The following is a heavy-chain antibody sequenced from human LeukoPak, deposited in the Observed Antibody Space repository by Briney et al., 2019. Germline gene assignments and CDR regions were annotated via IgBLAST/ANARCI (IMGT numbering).Heavy chain of an antibody. Sequence: PSETLSLTCAVYGGSFSGYYWSWIRQPPGKGLEWIGEINHSGSTNYNPSLKSRVTISVDTSKNQFSLKLSSVTAADTAVYYCARLRGAVAGTPPFYYYYYYMDVWGKGTTVTISS. CDR3: ARLRGAVAGTPPFYYYYYYMDV. D-gene: IGHD6-19*01. J-gene: IGHJ6*03. CDR2: INHSGST. CDR1: GGSFSGYY. V-gene: IGHV4-34*01.